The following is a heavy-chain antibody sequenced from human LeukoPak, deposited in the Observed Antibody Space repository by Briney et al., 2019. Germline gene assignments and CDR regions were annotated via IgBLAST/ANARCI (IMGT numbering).Heavy chain of an antibody. CDR2: INPNFGTA. CDR1: GGTFSSYA. V-gene: IGHV1-69*05. Sequence: ASVKVSCKASGGTFSSYAISWVRQAPGQGLEWMGRINPNFGTANYAQKFQGRVTITTDESTSTAYMELSSLRSEDTAVYYCARVADTAMEYYFDYWGQGTLVTVSS. CDR3: ARVADTAMEYYFDY. J-gene: IGHJ4*02. D-gene: IGHD5-18*01.